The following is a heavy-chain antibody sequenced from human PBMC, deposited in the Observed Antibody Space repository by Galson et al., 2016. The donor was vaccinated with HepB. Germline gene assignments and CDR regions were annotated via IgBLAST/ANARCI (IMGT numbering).Heavy chain of an antibody. J-gene: IGHJ4*02. CDR1: GYSFTNYA. V-gene: IGHV1-18*01. CDR2: VSTFRGNT. Sequence: SVKVSCKASGYSFTNYAITWVRQAPGQGLEWLGWVSTFRGNTNYAQMLQGRVTMTTDTSTSTAYMELRGLRSDDTAIYFCARHKENPYHTSWSGYYSFDTWGQGPLVTVSS. CDR3: ARHKENPYHTSWSGYYSFDT. D-gene: IGHD3-3*01.